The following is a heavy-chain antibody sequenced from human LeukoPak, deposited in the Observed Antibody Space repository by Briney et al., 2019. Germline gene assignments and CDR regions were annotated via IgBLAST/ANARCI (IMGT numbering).Heavy chain of an antibody. CDR2: INPNSGGT. J-gene: IGHJ4*02. D-gene: IGHD1-26*01. V-gene: IGHV1-2*02. CDR1: GGTFSSYA. CDR3: ARGGWELLQSVDY. Sequence: ASVKVSCKASGGTFSSYAISWVRQAPGQGLEWMGWINPNSGGTNYAQKFQGRVTMTRDTSISTAYMELSRLRSDDTAVYYCARGGWELLQSVDYWGQGTLVTVSS.